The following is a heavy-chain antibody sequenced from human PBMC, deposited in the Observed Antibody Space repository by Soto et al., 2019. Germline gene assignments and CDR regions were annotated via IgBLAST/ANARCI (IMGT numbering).Heavy chain of an antibody. CDR3: ARAGAYYYGSGSYEGPLDY. Sequence: GGSLRLSCAASGFTFGTYAMSWDRQAPGKGLEWVANIRHDGSEKYSADSVKGRFTISRDNAKNSLYLQMNSLRAEDTAVYYCARAGAYYYGSGSYEGPLDYWGQGTLVTVSS. D-gene: IGHD3-10*01. V-gene: IGHV3-7*01. J-gene: IGHJ4*02. CDR1: GFTFGTYA. CDR2: IRHDGSEK.